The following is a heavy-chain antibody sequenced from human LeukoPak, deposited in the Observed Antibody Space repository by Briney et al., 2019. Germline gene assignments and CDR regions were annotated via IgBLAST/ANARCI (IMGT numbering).Heavy chain of an antibody. J-gene: IGHJ4*02. CDR1: GFTFSRYW. CDR2: ISGSGGST. D-gene: IGHD2-2*01. CDR3: AKDGLPRPGSSTSCFLDY. Sequence: PGGSLRLSCAASGFTFSRYWMTWVRQAPGKGLEWVSAISGSGGSTYYADSVKGRFTISRDNSKNTLYLQMNSLRAEDTAVYYCAKDGLPRPGSSTSCFLDYWGQGTLVTVSS. V-gene: IGHV3-23*01.